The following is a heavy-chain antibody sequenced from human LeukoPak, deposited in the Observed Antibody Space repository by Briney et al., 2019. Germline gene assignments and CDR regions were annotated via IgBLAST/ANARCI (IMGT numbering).Heavy chain of an antibody. J-gene: IGHJ3*02. CDR2: IYHSGST. CDR1: GYSISSGYY. Sequence: SESLSLACAVSGYSISSGYYWGWIRQPPGKGLEWIGSIYHSGSTYYNPSLKSRVTISVDTSKNQFSLKLSSVTAADTAVYYCASAVVPAAAFDIWGQGTMVTVSS. CDR3: ASAVVPAAAFDI. V-gene: IGHV4-38-2*01. D-gene: IGHD2-2*01.